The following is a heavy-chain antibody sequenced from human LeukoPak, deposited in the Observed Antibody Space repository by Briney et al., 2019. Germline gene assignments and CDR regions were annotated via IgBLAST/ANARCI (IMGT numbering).Heavy chain of an antibody. J-gene: IGHJ5*02. CDR1: GGSISSGDYY. Sequence: PSETLSLTCTVSGGSISSGDYYWSWIRQPPGKGLEWIGYIYYSGSTYYNPSLKSRVTISVDTSKNQFSLKLSSVTAADTAVYYCARYGITIFGVVIITWGQGTLVTVSS. V-gene: IGHV4-30-4*01. D-gene: IGHD3-3*01. CDR3: ARYGITIFGVVIIT. CDR2: IYYSGST.